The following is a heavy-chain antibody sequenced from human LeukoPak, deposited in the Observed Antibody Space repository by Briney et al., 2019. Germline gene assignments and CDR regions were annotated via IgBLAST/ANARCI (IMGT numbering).Heavy chain of an antibody. V-gene: IGHV3-9*01. CDR3: AKLVDGYNYLDY. CDR1: GFTFDDYA. CDR2: ISWNSGSI. Sequence: GRSLRLSCAASGFTFDDYAMRWVRQAPGKGLEWVSGISWNSGSIGYADSVKGRFTISRDNAKNSLYLQMNSLRAEDTALYYCAKLVDGYNYLDYWGQGTLVTVSS. J-gene: IGHJ4*02. D-gene: IGHD5-24*01.